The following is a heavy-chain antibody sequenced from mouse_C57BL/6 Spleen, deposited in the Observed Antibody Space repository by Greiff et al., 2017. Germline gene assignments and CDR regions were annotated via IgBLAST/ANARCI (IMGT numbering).Heavy chain of an antibody. CDR3: AKNDGPGYFDY. CDR2: IYPGDGDT. CDR1: GYAFSSSW. V-gene: IGHV1-82*01. J-gene: IGHJ2*01. D-gene: IGHD2-3*01. Sequence: VQLQQSGPELVKPGASVKISCKASGYAFSSSWMNWVKQRPGKGLEWIGRIYPGDGDTNYNGKFKGKATLTADKSSSTAYMQLSSLTSEDSAVYFCAKNDGPGYFDYWGQGTTLTVSS.